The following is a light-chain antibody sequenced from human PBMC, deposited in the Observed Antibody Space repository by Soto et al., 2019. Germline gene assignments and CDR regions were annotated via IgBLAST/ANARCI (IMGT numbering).Light chain of an antibody. CDR1: SDDVGAYNL. CDR2: KVS. J-gene: IGLJ2*01. Sequence: QSALTQPASVSGSPGQSITISCTGTSDDVGAYNLVSWYQQHPGQAPKVLIYKVSNRPSGVSNRFSGSKSGNTASLMISGLQAEDEADYYCSSYTISNTVILGGGTKLTVL. CDR3: SSYTISNTVI. V-gene: IGLV2-14*03.